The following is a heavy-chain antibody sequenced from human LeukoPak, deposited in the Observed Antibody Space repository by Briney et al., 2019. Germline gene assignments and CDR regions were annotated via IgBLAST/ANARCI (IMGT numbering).Heavy chain of an antibody. CDR1: GFTFSSYS. D-gene: IGHD3-22*01. CDR3: AREYYYDSSGYYPDY. J-gene: IGHJ4*02. CDR2: IYSGGST. Sequence: GGSLRLPCAASGFTFSSYSMNWVRQAPGKGLEWVSVIYSGGSTYYADSVKGRFTISRDNSKNTLYLQMNSLRAEDTAVYYCAREYYYDSSGYYPDYWGQGTLVTVSS. V-gene: IGHV3-66*01.